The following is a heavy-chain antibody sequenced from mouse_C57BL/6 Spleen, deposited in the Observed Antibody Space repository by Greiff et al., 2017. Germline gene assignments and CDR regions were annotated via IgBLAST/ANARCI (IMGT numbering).Heavy chain of an antibody. J-gene: IGHJ2*01. CDR2: ISNLAYSI. CDR1: GFTFSDYG. CDR3: ARLASYSNYFYFDY. Sequence: EVKVVESGGGLVQPGGSLKLSCAASGFTFSDYGMAWVRQAPRKGPEWVAFISNLAYSIYYADTVTGRFTISRENAKNTLYLEMSSLRSEDTAMYYCARLASYSNYFYFDYWGQGTTLTVSS. D-gene: IGHD2-5*01. V-gene: IGHV5-15*01.